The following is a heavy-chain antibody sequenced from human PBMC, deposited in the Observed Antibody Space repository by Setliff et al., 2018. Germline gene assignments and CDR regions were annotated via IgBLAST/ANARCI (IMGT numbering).Heavy chain of an antibody. CDR1: GYTFRNYA. CDR3: AREGFYYDSSGSINHDAFDI. CDR2: ISVYNGDT. D-gene: IGHD3-22*01. Sequence: GASVKVSCKASGYTFRNYAFAWVRQAPGKGLEWVVWISVYNGDTNYAQKLQVRVTMTTDTATSTAYMELRILRSDDTAVYYCAREGFYYDSSGSINHDAFDIWGQGTMVTVSS. J-gene: IGHJ3*02. V-gene: IGHV1-18*01.